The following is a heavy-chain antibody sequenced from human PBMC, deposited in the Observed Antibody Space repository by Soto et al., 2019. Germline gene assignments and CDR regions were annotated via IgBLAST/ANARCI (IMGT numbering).Heavy chain of an antibody. CDR3: ARRTANPYWYFDL. V-gene: IGHV5-51*01. D-gene: IGHD2-21*02. CDR1: GYSFINDW. J-gene: IGHJ2*01. CDR2: IYLGDSDT. Sequence: EVQLVQSGAEVKKPGESPKISCRGSGYSFINDWIGWVRQMPGKGLEWMGIIYLGDSDTRYSPSFQGQVTISADKSITTAYLQWNRLKASDTAIYYCARRTANPYWYFDLWGRGTLVTVSS.